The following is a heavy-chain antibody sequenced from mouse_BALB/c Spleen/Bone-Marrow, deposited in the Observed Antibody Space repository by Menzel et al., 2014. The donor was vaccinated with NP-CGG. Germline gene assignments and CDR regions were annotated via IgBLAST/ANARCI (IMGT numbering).Heavy chain of an antibody. J-gene: IGHJ2*01. V-gene: IGHV14-3*02. Sequence: VQLQQSGAEVVKPGASVKLSCTASGFNIKDTYMHWVKQRPEQGLEWIGRIDPANGNTKYDPKFQGKTTITAGTSSNTAYLQLSSLTSEDTAVYYCARYDYGVYFDYWGQGTTLTVSS. CDR2: IDPANGNT. D-gene: IGHD2-4*01. CDR3: ARYDYGVYFDY. CDR1: GFNIKDTY.